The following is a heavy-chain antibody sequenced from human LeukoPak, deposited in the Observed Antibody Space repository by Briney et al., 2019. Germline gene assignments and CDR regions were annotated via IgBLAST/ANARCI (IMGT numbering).Heavy chain of an antibody. Sequence: GASVKVSCKASGYTFTSYGISWVRQAPGQGLEWMGWISAYNGNTNYAQKLQGRVTMTTDTSTSTAYMELRSLRSDDTAVYYCARKASYCSSTSCYASDYWGQGTLVTVSS. V-gene: IGHV1-18*01. CDR3: ARKASYCSSTSCYASDY. CDR2: ISAYNGNT. CDR1: GYTFTSYG. D-gene: IGHD2-2*01. J-gene: IGHJ4*02.